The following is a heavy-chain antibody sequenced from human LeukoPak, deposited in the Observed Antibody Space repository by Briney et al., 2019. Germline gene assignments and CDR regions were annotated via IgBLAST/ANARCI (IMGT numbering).Heavy chain of an antibody. D-gene: IGHD5-12*01. V-gene: IGHV3-15*01. CDR3: TTDPTWDIVATILHIAPGEA. J-gene: IGHJ4*02. CDR1: GFLLCNAW. CDR2: IKSRTGGRRR. Sequence: GGSLRLFCAAWGFLLCNAWVMCLRGSRGRGGEGGGRIKSRTGGRRREYSAPVKGRFTISRDYSKNTLYLQMNRRKNEDTAVSYCTTDPTWDIVATILHIAPGEAWGQGTLVTVSS.